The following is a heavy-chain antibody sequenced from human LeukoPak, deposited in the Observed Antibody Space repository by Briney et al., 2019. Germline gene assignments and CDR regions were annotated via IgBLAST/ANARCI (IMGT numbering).Heavy chain of an antibody. CDR3: ARVSSGYDDY. D-gene: IGHD3-22*01. CDR1: GYTFTNND. CDR2: ISTYNGNT. J-gene: IGHJ4*02. Sequence: VASVKVSCKASGYTFTNNDISWVRQAPGQGLEWMGWISTYNGNTNCAQKFQGRVTMTTDTPTSTAYMELRSLTSDDTAVYYCARVSSGYDDYWGQGTLVIVSS. V-gene: IGHV1-18*01.